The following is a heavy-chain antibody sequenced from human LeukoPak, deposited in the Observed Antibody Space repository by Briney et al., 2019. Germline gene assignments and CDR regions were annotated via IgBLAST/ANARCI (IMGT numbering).Heavy chain of an antibody. CDR3: ATSGGY. D-gene: IGHD3-16*01. J-gene: IGHJ4*02. V-gene: IGHV3-7*01. CDR1: GLTFSAYW. Sequence: GGYLRIYCAASGLTFSAYWMKWVRQAPGKGLVWVATIKGDGSETHYETSVKGRFTISRDNAKRSLYLQMTSLSVEDTAMYYCATSGGYWGQGTLVTVSS. CDR2: IKGDGSET.